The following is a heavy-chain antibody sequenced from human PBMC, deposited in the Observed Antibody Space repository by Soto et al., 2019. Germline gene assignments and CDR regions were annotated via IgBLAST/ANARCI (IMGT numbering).Heavy chain of an antibody. V-gene: IGHV4-39*07. CDR1: GGSISSSSYY. CDR2: IYYSGST. D-gene: IGHD5-12*01. J-gene: IGHJ4*02. Sequence: SETLSLTCTVSGGSISSSSYYWGWIRQPPGKGLEWIGSIYYSGSTYYNPSLKSRVTISVDTSKNQFSLKLSSVTAADTAVYYWARGGLLVAARPDFDYWGQGTLVTVSS. CDR3: ARGGLLVAARPDFDY.